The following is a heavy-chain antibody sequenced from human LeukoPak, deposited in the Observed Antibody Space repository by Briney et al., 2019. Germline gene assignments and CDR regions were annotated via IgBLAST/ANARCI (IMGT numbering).Heavy chain of an antibody. CDR2: IYYSGNT. Sequence: PSETLPLTCTVSGGSISGSSYYWGWIRQPPGKGLEWIGSIYYSGNTYYNPSLKSRVTISVDTFKNQFSLKLNSVTATDTAVYYCARRYGPWGQGTLVTVSS. CDR1: GGSISGSSYY. CDR3: ARRYGP. V-gene: IGHV4-39*01. D-gene: IGHD3-16*01. J-gene: IGHJ4*02.